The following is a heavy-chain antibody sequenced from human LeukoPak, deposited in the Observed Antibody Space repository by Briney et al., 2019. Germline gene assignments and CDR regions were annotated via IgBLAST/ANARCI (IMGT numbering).Heavy chain of an antibody. CDR3: AKDRAMVRGVPHFDY. V-gene: IGHV3-30*02. Sequence: QSGGSLRLSCAASGFTFSSYGMHWVRQAPGKGLEWVAFIRYDGSNKYYADSVKGRFTISRDNSKNTLYLQMNSLRAEDTAVYYCAKDRAMVRGVPHFDYWGQGTLVTVSS. CDR1: GFTFSSYG. D-gene: IGHD3-10*01. J-gene: IGHJ4*02. CDR2: IRYDGSNK.